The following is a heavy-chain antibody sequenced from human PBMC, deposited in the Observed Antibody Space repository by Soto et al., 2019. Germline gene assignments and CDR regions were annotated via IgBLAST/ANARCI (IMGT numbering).Heavy chain of an antibody. CDR1: GGSISSSSYY. CDR3: GGGVPVAKTGSAP. CDR2: IYYSGST. D-gene: IGHD2-2*01. V-gene: IGHV4-39*01. Sequence: SETLSLTCTVSGGSISSSSYYWGWIRQPPGKGLEWIGSIYYSGSTYYNPSLKSRVTISVDTSKNQFSLKLSSVTAADTAVYYCGGGVPVAKTGSAPGGKGPLVPVSS. J-gene: IGHJ5*02.